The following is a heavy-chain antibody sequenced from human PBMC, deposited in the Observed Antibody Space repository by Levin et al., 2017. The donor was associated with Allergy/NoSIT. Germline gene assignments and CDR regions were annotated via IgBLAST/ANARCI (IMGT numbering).Heavy chain of an antibody. V-gene: IGHV4-61*01. CDR3: ARNRIIVSGGNDYYYGMDV. J-gene: IGHJ6*02. CDR1: GGSVSSGTYY. CDR2: INYRGVT. Sequence: SQTLSLPCSVSGGSVSSGTYYWRWIRRPPGKGLEWIGYINYRGVTKYNPSLKSRVTISVDTSKNEFSLKVTSVTAADTAVYYCARNRIIVSGGNDYYYGMDVWGQGTTVTVSS. D-gene: IGHD5/OR15-5a*01.